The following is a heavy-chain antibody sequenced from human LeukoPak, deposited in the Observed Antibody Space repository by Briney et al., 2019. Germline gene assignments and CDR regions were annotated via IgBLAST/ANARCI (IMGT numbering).Heavy chain of an antibody. Sequence: PGGSLRLSCAVSGFTFNNYGMSWVRQAPGMGLEWVSAIADGGETTYYADSVKGRLTISRDYSKNTLYLQMNSVRAEDTAVYYCARKAARTSGYDYWGQGILVTVSS. D-gene: IGHD3-22*01. V-gene: IGHV3-23*01. CDR2: IADGGETT. CDR1: GFTFNNYG. J-gene: IGHJ4*02. CDR3: ARKAARTSGYDY.